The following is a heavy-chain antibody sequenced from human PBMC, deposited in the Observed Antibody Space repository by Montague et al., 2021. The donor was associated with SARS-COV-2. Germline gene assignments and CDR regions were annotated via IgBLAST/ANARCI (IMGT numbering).Heavy chain of an antibody. CDR1: GGSFSNYY. V-gene: IGHV4-34*01. CDR2: INHSGST. Sequence: SETLSLTCAVYGGSFSNYYWSWIRQPPGKGLEWIGEINHSGSTXXXPSXXXRVTISVDTSKNQFSLKLSSVTAADTAVYYCARGGTVTTFFAPKRTRRYNWFDPWGQGPLVTVSS. D-gene: IGHD4-17*01. CDR3: ARGGTVTTFFAPKRTRRYNWFDP. J-gene: IGHJ5*02.